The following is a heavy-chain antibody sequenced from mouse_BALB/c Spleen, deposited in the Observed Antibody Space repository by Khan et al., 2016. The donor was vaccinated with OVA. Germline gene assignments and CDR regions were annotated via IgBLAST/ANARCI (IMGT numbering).Heavy chain of an antibody. Sequence: QVQLQQPGAEMVRPGTSVKVSCKASGYAFTDYLIEWLKQRPGQGLEWIGMINPGSGDIIYNEKFKDKATLTTDKSSSTASMRLTSLTSADSAVYFCSRSGYGFGAYWGPGTLVTVSA. CDR3: SRSGYGFGAY. CDR2: INPGSGDI. J-gene: IGHJ3*01. V-gene: IGHV1-54*03. D-gene: IGHD3-2*02. CDR1: GYAFTDYL.